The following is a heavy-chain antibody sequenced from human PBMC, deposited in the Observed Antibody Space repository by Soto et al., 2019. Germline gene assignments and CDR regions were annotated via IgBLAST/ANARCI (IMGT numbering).Heavy chain of an antibody. V-gene: IGHV3-48*03. J-gene: IGHJ4*02. CDR2: ISYTGSTI. D-gene: IGHD3-22*01. Sequence: VGSLRLSCLGSEFTFSNYEMNWVRQAPGKGLEWVSYISYTGSTIYYADSVRGRFTISRDNSKNSLYLQMNSLRAEDTAVYYCARGLRNYYDRSGLHYWGQGTLVTVSS. CDR1: EFTFSNYE. CDR3: ARGLRNYYDRSGLHY.